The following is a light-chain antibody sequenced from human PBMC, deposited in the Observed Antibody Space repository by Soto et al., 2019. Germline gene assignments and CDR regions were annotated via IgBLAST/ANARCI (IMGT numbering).Light chain of an antibody. Sequence: QAVVTQPPSVSGAPGQRVTISCTGSSSNIGARYDVHWYQQLPETAPKLLIYDNNNRPSGVPDRFSGSKSGTSASLAITGLQADDEADYYCLSYDNSLAWVFGGGTQLTVL. CDR2: DNN. CDR3: LSYDNSLAWV. V-gene: IGLV1-40*01. CDR1: SSNIGARYD. J-gene: IGLJ3*02.